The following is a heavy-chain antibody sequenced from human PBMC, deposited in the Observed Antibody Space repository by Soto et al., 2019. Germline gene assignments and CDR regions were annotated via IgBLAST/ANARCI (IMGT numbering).Heavy chain of an antibody. Sequence: EVQLVESGGGLVQPGRSLRLSCAASGFTFDDYAMHWVRQAPGKGLEWVSGISWNSGSIGYADSVKGRFTISRDNAKNSLDLQMKSLRAEDTALYYCAKESVRGVIIDGPFDYWGQGTLGPVSS. J-gene: IGHJ4*02. CDR2: ISWNSGSI. CDR3: AKESVRGVIIDGPFDY. CDR1: GFTFDDYA. D-gene: IGHD3-10*01. V-gene: IGHV3-9*01.